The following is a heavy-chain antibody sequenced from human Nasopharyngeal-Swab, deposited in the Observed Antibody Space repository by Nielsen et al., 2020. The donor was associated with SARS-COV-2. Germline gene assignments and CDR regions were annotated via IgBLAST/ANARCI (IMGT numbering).Heavy chain of an antibody. CDR2: IYYSGST. J-gene: IGHJ5*02. Sequence: SETLSLTCTVSGGSISSGSYYWGWIRQPPGKGLEWIGSIYYSGSTYYNPSLKSRVTISVDTSKNQFSLKLSSVTAADTAVYYCASQPSNWFDPWGQGTLVTVSS. CDR3: ASQPSNWFDP. CDR1: GGSISSGSYY. V-gene: IGHV4-39*01.